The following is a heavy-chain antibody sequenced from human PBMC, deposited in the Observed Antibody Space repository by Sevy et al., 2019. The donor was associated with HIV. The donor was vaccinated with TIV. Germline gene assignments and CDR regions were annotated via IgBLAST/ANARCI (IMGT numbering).Heavy chain of an antibody. CDR3: ARVGRATTLEKDAFDI. J-gene: IGHJ3*02. V-gene: IGHV1-2*02. CDR2: NNPNSGGT. D-gene: IGHD1-1*01. Sequence: ASVKVSCKASGYTFTGYYMHWVRQAPGQGLEWMGWNNPNSGGTNYAQKFQGRVTMTRDTSISTAYMELSRLRSDDTAVYYCARVGRATTLEKDAFDIWGQGTMVTVSS. CDR1: GYTFTGYY.